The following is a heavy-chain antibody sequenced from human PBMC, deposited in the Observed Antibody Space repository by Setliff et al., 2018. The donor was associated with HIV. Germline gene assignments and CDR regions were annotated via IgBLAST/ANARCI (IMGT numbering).Heavy chain of an antibody. CDR2: IWFDGRSK. D-gene: IGHD1-26*01. CDR1: GFTFRNFG. Sequence: GWSLRLSCAASGFTFRNFGMHWVRQAPGKGLEWVAVIWFDGRSKYYADSVKGRFTISRDNSENTLYLQMNSLRVEDTALYYCAKDDGSYWGNYFDYWGQGTLVTVSS. J-gene: IGHJ4*02. CDR3: AKDDGSYWGNYFDY. V-gene: IGHV3-33*03.